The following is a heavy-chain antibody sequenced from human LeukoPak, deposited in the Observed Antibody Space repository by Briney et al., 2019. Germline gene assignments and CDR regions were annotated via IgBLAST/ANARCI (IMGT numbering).Heavy chain of an antibody. Sequence: ASVKVSCKASGGTFSSYAISWVRQAPGQGLEWMGGIIPIFGTANYAQKFQGRVTITADESTSTAYMELNSLRSEDTAVYYCAGSTVTRLAEYFQQWGQGTLVTVSS. J-gene: IGHJ1*01. CDR2: IIPIFGTA. CDR3: AGSTVTRLAEYFQQ. V-gene: IGHV1-69*13. D-gene: IGHD4-17*01. CDR1: GGTFSSYA.